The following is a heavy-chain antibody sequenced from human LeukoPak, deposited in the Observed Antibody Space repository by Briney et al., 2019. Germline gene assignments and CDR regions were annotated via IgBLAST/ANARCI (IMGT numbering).Heavy chain of an antibody. D-gene: IGHD3-9*01. CDR1: GFIFSNCS. CDR3: AKVDEYYDILTGFDY. J-gene: IGHJ4*02. CDR2: ISFDDNNQ. V-gene: IGHV3-30-3*01. Sequence: GGSLRLSCAASGFIFSNCSMHWVRQAPGKGLEWVSVISFDDNNQYYVDSVKGRFTISRDNSKNTLYLQMNSLRAEDTAVYYCAKVDEYYDILTGFDYWGQGTLVTVSS.